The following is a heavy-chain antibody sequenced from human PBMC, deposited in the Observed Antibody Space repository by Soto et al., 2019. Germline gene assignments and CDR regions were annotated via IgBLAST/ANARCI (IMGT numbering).Heavy chain of an antibody. CDR2: IYPGDSYT. CDR1: GYTFTNYW. V-gene: IGHV5-51*01. CDR3: AASIFYYGMDV. Sequence: PGESLKISCKGSGYTFTNYWIGWLRQMPGKGLEWMGIIYPGDSYTKYNPSFQGQVTISADKSITTTYLQWSSLKASDTAIYYCAASIFYYGMDVWGQGTTVTVSS. J-gene: IGHJ6*02.